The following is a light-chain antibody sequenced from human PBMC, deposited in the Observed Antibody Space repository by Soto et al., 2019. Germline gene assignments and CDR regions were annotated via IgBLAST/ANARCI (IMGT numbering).Light chain of an antibody. CDR2: NAS. CDR3: HQYNTWPPHFT. Sequence: EIVLTQSPGTLSLSPGDRATLSCRAIQSVSTKLAWYQQRPGQTPRLLIYNASTRATGVPARFSGGGSVTEFSLTISSLQSDDLAVYYCHQYNTWPPHFTFGPGTKVDIK. V-gene: IGKV3-15*01. J-gene: IGKJ3*01. CDR1: QSVSTK.